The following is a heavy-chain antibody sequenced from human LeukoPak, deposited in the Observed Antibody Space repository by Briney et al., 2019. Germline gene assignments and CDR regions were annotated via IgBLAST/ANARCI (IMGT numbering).Heavy chain of an antibody. D-gene: IGHD3-22*01. Sequence: ASETLSLTCTVSGGSISSSSYYWGWIRQPPGKGLEWIGSIYYSGSTYYNPSLKSRVTISVDTSKNQFSLKLSSVTAADTAVYYCASSDYYDSSGPGVDYWGQGTLVTVSS. CDR3: ASSDYYDSSGPGVDY. J-gene: IGHJ4*02. CDR1: GGSISSSSYY. CDR2: IYYSGST. V-gene: IGHV4-39*01.